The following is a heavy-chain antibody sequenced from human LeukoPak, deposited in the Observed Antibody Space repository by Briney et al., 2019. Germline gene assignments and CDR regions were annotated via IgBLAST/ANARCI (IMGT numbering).Heavy chain of an antibody. Sequence: SETLSLTCAVYGGSFSGYYWSWIRQPPGKGLEWIGEINQSGSTNYNPSLKSRVTISVDTSKNQFSLKLSSVTAADTAVYYCARGGVVPAAYYYYYYGMDVWGQGTTVTVSS. CDR1: GGSFSGYY. V-gene: IGHV4-34*01. D-gene: IGHD2-2*01. CDR2: INQSGST. CDR3: ARGGVVPAAYYYYYYGMDV. J-gene: IGHJ6*02.